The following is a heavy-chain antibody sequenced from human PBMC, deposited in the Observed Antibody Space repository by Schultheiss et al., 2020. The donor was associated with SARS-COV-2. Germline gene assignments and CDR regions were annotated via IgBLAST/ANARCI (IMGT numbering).Heavy chain of an antibody. J-gene: IGHJ4*02. V-gene: IGHV3-21*01. Sequence: GGSLRLSCATSGFSFSTYSMYWVRQAPGKGLEWVSSISASSAYIYYPDSVKGRFTISRDNAKNSLYLQMDSLRAEDAAVYYCARDRTTIFGVVYYFDYWGQGTLVTVSS. CDR2: ISASSAYI. CDR1: GFSFSTYS. CDR3: ARDRTTIFGVVYYFDY. D-gene: IGHD3-3*01.